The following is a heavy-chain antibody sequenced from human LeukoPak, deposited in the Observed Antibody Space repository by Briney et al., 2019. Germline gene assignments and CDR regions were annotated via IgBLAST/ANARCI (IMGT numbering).Heavy chain of an antibody. V-gene: IGHV3-20*04. CDR2: ISRDGGRT. CDR3: VKDSNYDFWSGYYKGFDN. CDR1: GFTFDDYG. J-gene: IGHJ4*02. D-gene: IGHD3-3*01. Sequence: RAGGSLRLSCAASGFTSGFTFDDYGMNWVRQVPGKGLEWVSGISRDGGRTGYADSVQGRSTISRDNSRNSLHLQMNSLRVEDTAFYYCVKDSNYDFWSGYYKGFDNWGQGTLVTVSS.